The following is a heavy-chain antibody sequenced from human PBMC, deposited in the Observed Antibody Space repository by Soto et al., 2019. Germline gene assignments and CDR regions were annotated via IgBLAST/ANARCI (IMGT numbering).Heavy chain of an antibody. J-gene: IGHJ6*02. CDR1: GYGFTCYP. V-gene: IGHV1-3*01. CDR2: IDAGNGNT. D-gene: IGHD5-18*01. CDR3: ARAGYTYGSPDYGMDV. Sequence: ASVNVCFNACGYGFTCYPTQWVRQSPRQRLEWMGWIDAGNGNTKYSQKLRGRVNFTTDTSASTAYMDLSILRSEETAVYYCARAGYTYGSPDYGMDVWGQGTTVTVSS.